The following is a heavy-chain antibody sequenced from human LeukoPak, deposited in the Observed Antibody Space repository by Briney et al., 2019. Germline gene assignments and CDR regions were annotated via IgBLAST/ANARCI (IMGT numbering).Heavy chain of an antibody. J-gene: IGHJ4*02. CDR3: ARDGGSGSYSYYFDF. CDR1: GFTFSSFT. Sequence: GGSLRLSCAASGFTFSSFTMNWVRQAPGKGLEWVSSINGNSFYIYYADSVKGRFTISRDNAKNSLYLQMNSPRAEDTAVYYCARDGGSGSYSYYFDFWGQGTLVTVSS. D-gene: IGHD3-10*01. CDR2: INGNSFYI. V-gene: IGHV3-21*01.